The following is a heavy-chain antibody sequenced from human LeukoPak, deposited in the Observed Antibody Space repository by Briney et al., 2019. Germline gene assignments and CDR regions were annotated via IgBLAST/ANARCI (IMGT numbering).Heavy chain of an antibody. V-gene: IGHV3-48*03. CDR3: ARASYYDSIGYDY. CDR1: GFTFSSYE. J-gene: IGHJ4*02. D-gene: IGHD3-22*01. CDR2: ISISGSAI. Sequence: PGGSLRLSCAASGFTFSSYEMNWVRQAPGKGLEWVSYISISGSAIYYADSVKGRFTISRDNAKNSLYLQMNSLRAEDTAVYYCARASYYDSIGYDYWGQGTLVTVSS.